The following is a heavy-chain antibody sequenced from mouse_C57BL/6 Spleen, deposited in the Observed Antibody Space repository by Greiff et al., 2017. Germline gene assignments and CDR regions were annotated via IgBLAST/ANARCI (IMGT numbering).Heavy chain of an antibody. Sequence: EVQLVESGGGLVQPKGSLKLSCAASGFSFNTYAMNWVRQAPGKGFEWVARIRSKSNNYATYYADSVKDRFTISRDDSESMLYLQMNNLKTEDTAMYYCVRHASYYAMDYWGQGTSVTVSS. CDR3: VRHASYYAMDY. J-gene: IGHJ4*01. V-gene: IGHV10-1*01. CDR2: IRSKSNNYAT. D-gene: IGHD6-1*01. CDR1: GFSFNTYA.